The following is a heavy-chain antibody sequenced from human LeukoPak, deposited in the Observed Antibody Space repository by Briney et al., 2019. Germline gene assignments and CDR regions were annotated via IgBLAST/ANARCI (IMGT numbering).Heavy chain of an antibody. CDR2: INHSGST. D-gene: IGHD3-22*01. CDR3: ARLTGYYDSSGYFDY. V-gene: IGHV4-34*01. Sequence: SETLSLTCAVYGGSFSGYYWSWIRQPPGKGLEWIGEINHSGSTNYNPSLKSRVTISVDTSKNQFSLKLSSVTAADTAVYYCARLTGYYDSSGYFDYWGQGTLVTVSS. J-gene: IGHJ4*02. CDR1: GGSFSGYY.